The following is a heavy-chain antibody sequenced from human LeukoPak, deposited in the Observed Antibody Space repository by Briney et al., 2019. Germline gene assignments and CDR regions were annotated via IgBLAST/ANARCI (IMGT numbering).Heavy chain of an antibody. V-gene: IGHV3-23*01. CDR2: ISGSGGST. CDR3: AKHSGYDSSGYYYMG. CDR1: GFTFSSYG. D-gene: IGHD3-22*01. J-gene: IGHJ4*02. Sequence: GGSLRLSCAASGFTFSSYGMSWVRQAPGKGLEWVSAISGSGGSTYYADSVKGRFTISRDNSKNTLYLQMNSLRAEDTAVYYCAKHSGYDSSGYYYMGWGQGTLVTVSS.